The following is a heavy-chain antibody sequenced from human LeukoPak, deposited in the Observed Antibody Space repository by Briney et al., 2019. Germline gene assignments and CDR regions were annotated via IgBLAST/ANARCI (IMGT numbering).Heavy chain of an antibody. CDR1: GFTVSSNY. D-gene: IGHD1-26*01. CDR2: IYSGGST. CDR3: AREIGGALHYFDY. V-gene: IGHV3-53*01. Sequence: GESLRLSCAASGFTVSSNYMSWVRQAPGKGLEWVSVIYSGGSTYYADSVKGRFTISRDNSKNTLYLQMNSLRAEDTAVYYCAREIGGALHYFDYWGQGTLVTVSS. J-gene: IGHJ4*02.